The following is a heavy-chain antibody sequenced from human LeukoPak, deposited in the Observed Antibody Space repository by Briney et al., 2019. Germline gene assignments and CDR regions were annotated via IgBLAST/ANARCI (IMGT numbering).Heavy chain of an antibody. Sequence: GESLKISCKASGYSLTSYWIGWVRQMPGKGLEWMGIIYPADSDTSYSPSFQGQVTISADKSISTAYLQWSSLKASDTAMYYCARQGFCGDYYFDYWGQGTLVTVSS. CDR2: IYPADSDT. D-gene: IGHD2-21*02. V-gene: IGHV5-51*01. CDR3: ARQGFCGDYYFDY. J-gene: IGHJ4*02. CDR1: GYSLTSYW.